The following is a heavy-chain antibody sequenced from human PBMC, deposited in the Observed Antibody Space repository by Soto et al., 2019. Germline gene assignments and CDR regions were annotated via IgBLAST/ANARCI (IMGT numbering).Heavy chain of an antibody. V-gene: IGHV3-74*01. Sequence: GGSLRLSCAASGFNFSNHWMHWVRQAPGKGLVWVSRIKTDGSYTNYADSVKGRFTISRDNAKNTLYLQMNSLRAEDTAMYYCARVDPPAKSWGRGTLVTVSS. D-gene: IGHD2-2*01. CDR3: ARVDPPAKS. J-gene: IGHJ5*02. CDR2: IKTDGSYT. CDR1: GFNFSNHW.